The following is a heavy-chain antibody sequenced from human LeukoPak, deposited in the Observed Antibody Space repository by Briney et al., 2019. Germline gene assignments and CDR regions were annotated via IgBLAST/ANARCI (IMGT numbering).Heavy chain of an antibody. CDR1: GYTFTSYG. CDR2: ISAYNGNT. Sequence: ASVKVSCKASGYTFTSYGISWVRQAPGQGLEWMGWISAYNGNTNYAQRLQGRVTMTTDTSTSTAYMELRSLRSDDTAVYYCARDWDWGLSLALDYWGQGTLVTVSS. V-gene: IGHV1-18*01. D-gene: IGHD3/OR15-3a*01. J-gene: IGHJ4*02. CDR3: ARDWDWGLSLALDY.